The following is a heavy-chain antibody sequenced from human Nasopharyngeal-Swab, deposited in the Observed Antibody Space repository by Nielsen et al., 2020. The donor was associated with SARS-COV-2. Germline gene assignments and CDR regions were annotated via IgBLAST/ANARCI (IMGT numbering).Heavy chain of an antibody. CDR2: INPNSGGT. Sequence: ASVKVSCKAAGYTFTGYYMHWVRQAPGQGLEWRGWINPNSGGTNYAQKFQGRVTMTRDTSISTAYMELSRLRSDDTAVYYCARDDLTAYDAFDIWGQGTMVTVSS. CDR3: ARDDLTAYDAFDI. D-gene: IGHD7-27*01. V-gene: IGHV1-2*02. CDR1: GYTFTGYY. J-gene: IGHJ3*02.